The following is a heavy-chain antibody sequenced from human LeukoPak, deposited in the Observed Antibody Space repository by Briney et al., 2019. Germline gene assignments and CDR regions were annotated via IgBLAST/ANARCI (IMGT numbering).Heavy chain of an antibody. CDR2: ISGSGGST. D-gene: IGHD4-17*01. V-gene: IGHV3-23*01. CDR3: ARVMTTVTKAFDY. Sequence: GGTLRLSCAASGFTFSSYGMSWVRQAPGKGLEWVSAISGSGGSTYYADSVKGRFTISRDNAKNSLYLQMNSLRAEDTAVYYCARVMTTVTKAFDYWGQGTLVTVSS. J-gene: IGHJ4*02. CDR1: GFTFSSYG.